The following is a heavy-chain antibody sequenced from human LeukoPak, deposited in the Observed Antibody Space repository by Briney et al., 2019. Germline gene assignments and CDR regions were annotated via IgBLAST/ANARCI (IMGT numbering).Heavy chain of an antibody. J-gene: IGHJ4*02. CDR2: INHSGST. CDR3: ARFCATHNHDY. V-gene: IGHV4-34*01. Sequence: SETLSLTCAVYGGSFSGYYWSRIRQPPGKGLEWIGEINHSGSTNYNPSLKSRVTISVDTSKNQFSLKLSSVTAADTAVYYCARFCATHNHDYWGQGTLVTVSS. CDR1: GGSFSGYY. D-gene: IGHD1-14*01.